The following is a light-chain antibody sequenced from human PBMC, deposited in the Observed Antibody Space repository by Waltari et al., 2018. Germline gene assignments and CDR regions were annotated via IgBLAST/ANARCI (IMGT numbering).Light chain of an antibody. CDR1: QNINRN. CDR3: QQYNYWHT. V-gene: IGKV3-15*01. Sequence: EIVMTQSPATLSVSAGEEATLSCRASQNINRNLAWYQQKPGQTPRLLIYGASARPTGVPARFSGSGSGTDFTLTISSLQSEDFAVYYCQQYNYWHTFGQGTKLEIK. CDR2: GAS. J-gene: IGKJ2*01.